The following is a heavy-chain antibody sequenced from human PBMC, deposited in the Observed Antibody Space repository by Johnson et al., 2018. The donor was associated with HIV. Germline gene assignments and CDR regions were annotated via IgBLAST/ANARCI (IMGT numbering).Heavy chain of an antibody. V-gene: IGHV3-30*04. Sequence: QMLLVESGGGVVRPGGSLRLSCAASGFTFSTFPMHWVRQAPGKGLEWVAIISYDGSNKYYADSVKGRFTISRDNSKNTLYLQMNNLRPEDTAVYYSTREVHIVVVSSFRWAFDMWGQGTMVTVSS. CDR3: TREVHIVVVSSFRWAFDM. D-gene: IGHD2-21*01. CDR1: GFTFSTFP. CDR2: ISYDGSNK. J-gene: IGHJ3*02.